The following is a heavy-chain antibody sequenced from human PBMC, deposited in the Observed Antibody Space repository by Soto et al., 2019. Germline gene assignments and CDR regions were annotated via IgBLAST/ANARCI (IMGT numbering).Heavy chain of an antibody. Sequence: SETKSVTCTVAGGSIISGGYYWSRNSKHPGKGLEWIGYIYYSGSTNYNPSLKSRVTISVDTSKNQFSLKLSSVTAADTAVYYCARHGLGSSWYPDQYYFDYWGQGTLVTVSS. CDR1: GGSIISGGYY. CDR2: IYYSGST. J-gene: IGHJ4*02. CDR3: ARHGLGSSWYPDQYYFDY. D-gene: IGHD6-13*01. V-gene: IGHV4-61*08.